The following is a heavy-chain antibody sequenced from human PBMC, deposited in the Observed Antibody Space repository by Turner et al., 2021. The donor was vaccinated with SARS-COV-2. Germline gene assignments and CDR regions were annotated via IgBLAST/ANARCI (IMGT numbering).Heavy chain of an antibody. Sequence: QVPLQESGPGLLKPSETLSLPCTVSGGSISSSSYFWGWIRQPPTKELEWVGSIYYSGTTYYNPSLKSRVSLSIEPSKNQFSMKLTSVTAADTALYYCARQAAGQGLDYWGRGILVTVSS. J-gene: IGHJ4*02. CDR3: ARQAAGQGLDY. D-gene: IGHD3-10*01. V-gene: IGHV4-39*01. CDR2: IYYSGTT. CDR1: GGSISSSSYF.